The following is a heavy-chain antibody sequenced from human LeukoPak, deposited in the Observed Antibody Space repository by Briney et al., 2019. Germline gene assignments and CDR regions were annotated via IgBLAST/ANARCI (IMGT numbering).Heavy chain of an antibody. D-gene: IGHD6-13*01. J-gene: IGHJ4*02. CDR3: ARRNGIATVGTFDY. CDR2: IKEDGSEK. Sequence: GGSLRLSCAASGFPFSSSWMSWVRQVPGKGLAWVANIKEDGSEKYYGDSVRGRFTVSRDNAKNLLYLQMNSLRAEDTAVYYCARRNGIATVGTFDYWGQGTLVAVSS. CDR1: GFPFSSSW. V-gene: IGHV3-7*01.